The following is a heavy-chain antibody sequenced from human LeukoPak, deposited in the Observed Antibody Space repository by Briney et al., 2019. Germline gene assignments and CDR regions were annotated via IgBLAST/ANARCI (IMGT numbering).Heavy chain of an antibody. J-gene: IGHJ4*02. V-gene: IGHV3-23*01. Sequence: GGSLRLSCAASGFTFSSYEMNWVRQAPGKGLEWVSAISGSGGSTYYADSVKGRFTISRDNSKNTLYLQMNSLRAEDTAVYYCGKGSNYDISGYYYDYLDYGGQGTLATVPS. CDR2: ISGSGGST. CDR1: GFTFSSYE. CDR3: GKGSNYDISGYYYDYLDY. D-gene: IGHD3-22*01.